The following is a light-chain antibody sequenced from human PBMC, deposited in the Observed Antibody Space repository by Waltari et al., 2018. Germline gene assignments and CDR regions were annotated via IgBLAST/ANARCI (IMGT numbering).Light chain of an antibody. CDR2: DVS. V-gene: IGLV2-14*03. Sequence: QSALTQPASVSGSPGQSITISCTGTSSDVGGYNYVSWYQPHPGKAPKLMIYDVSNRPSGGSNRFSGSKSGNTASLTISGLQAEDEADYYCSSYISSSTLELFGGGTSLTVL. J-gene: IGLJ2*01. CDR1: SSDVGGYNY. CDR3: SSYISSSTLEL.